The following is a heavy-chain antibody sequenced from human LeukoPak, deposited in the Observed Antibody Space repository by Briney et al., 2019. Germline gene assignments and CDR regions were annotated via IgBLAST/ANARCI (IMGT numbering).Heavy chain of an antibody. D-gene: IGHD3-22*01. V-gene: IGHV3-23*01. Sequence: GGSLRLSCAASGFTFSSYAMSWVRQAPGKGLEWVSAISGSGGSTYYADSVKGRFTISRDNSKNTLYLQMSSLRAEDTAVYYCAKGGSRYYDSSGYYYYWGQGTLVTVSS. J-gene: IGHJ4*02. CDR2: ISGSGGST. CDR1: GFTFSSYA. CDR3: AKGGSRYYDSSGYYYY.